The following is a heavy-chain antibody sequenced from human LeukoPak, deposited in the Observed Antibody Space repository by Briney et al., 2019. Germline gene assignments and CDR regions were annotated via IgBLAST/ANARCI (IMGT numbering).Heavy chain of an antibody. CDR3: ARDLAWGAFDY. CDR1: GFTFSNHG. Sequence: GGSLRLSCAASGFTFSNHGMNWVRQAPGKGLEWLSGVSPPGGGTYYADSVKGRFTISRDDSKNTLSLQMDSLRVEDTAVYYCARDLAWGAFDYWGQGTLVTVSS. J-gene: IGHJ4*02. D-gene: IGHD7-27*01. V-gene: IGHV3-23*01. CDR2: VSPPGGGT.